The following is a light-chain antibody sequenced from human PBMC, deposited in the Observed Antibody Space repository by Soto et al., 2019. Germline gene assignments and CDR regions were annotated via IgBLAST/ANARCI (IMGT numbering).Light chain of an antibody. CDR3: SSYTSSSTLA. V-gene: IGLV2-14*01. Sequence: QSALTQPASVSGSPGQSITISCTGTSSDVGGYNYVSWYQQHPGKAPKVMIYDVSNRPSGVSNRFSGSKSGNTASLTISGLQPEDEADYYCSSYTSSSTLAFGGGTKVTVL. CDR2: DVS. CDR1: SSDVGGYNY. J-gene: IGLJ2*01.